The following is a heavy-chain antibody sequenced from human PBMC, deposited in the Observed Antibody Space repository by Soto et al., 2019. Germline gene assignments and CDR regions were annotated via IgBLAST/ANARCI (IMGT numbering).Heavy chain of an antibody. J-gene: IGHJ6*02. CDR2: IYTSGST. CDR3: AREDIVVVVAAKLYYYYGMDV. Sequence: PSETLSLTCTVSGGSISSYYWSWIRQPAGKXLEWIGRIYTSGSTNYYPSLKSRVTMSVDTSKNQFSLKLSSVTAADTAVYYCAREDIVVVVAAKLYYYYGMDVWGQGTTVTVSS. D-gene: IGHD2-15*01. V-gene: IGHV4-4*07. CDR1: GGSISSYY.